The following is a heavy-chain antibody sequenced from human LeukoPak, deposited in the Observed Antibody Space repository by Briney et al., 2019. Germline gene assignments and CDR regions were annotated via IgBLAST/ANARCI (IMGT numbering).Heavy chain of an antibody. J-gene: IGHJ5*02. Sequence: SETLSLTCAVSGYSISSGYYWGWIRQPPGKGLEWIGNIYHSGSTYYNPSLKSRVTISVDTSKNQFSLKLNSVTAADTAVYYCARHSIAAGGRHWFDPWGQGTLV. CDR1: GYSISSGYY. V-gene: IGHV4-38-2*01. D-gene: IGHD6-13*01. CDR3: ARHSIAAGGRHWFDP. CDR2: IYHSGST.